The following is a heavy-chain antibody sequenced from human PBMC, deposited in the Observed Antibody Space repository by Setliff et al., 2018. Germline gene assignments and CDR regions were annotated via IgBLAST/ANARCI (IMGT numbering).Heavy chain of an antibody. D-gene: IGHD3-10*01. CDR1: GGSISSYY. CDR3: ARGTITMVRGVITFSYYFDY. V-gene: IGHV4-4*07. CDR2: IYIGGSA. Sequence: SETLSLTCTVSGGSISSYYWSWIRQPAGKGLEWIGHIYIGGSANYNPSLKSRVTMSLDTSKNQFSLKLSSVTAADTAVYYCARGTITMVRGVITFSYYFDYWGQGTLVTVSS. J-gene: IGHJ4*02.